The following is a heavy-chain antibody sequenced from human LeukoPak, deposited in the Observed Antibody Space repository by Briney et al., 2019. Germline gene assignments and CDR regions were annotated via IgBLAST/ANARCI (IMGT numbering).Heavy chain of an antibody. V-gene: IGHV1-2*02. CDR2: INPNSGGT. Sequence: ASVKVSCKASGYTFTGYYMHWVRQAPGQGLEWMGWINPNSGGTNYAQKFQGRVTMTRDTSISTAYMELSRLRSDDTAVYYCARGSVVPVAYEYNWFDPWGQGTLVTVSS. CDR1: GYTFTGYY. J-gene: IGHJ5*02. CDR3: ARGSVVPVAYEYNWFDP. D-gene: IGHD2-2*01.